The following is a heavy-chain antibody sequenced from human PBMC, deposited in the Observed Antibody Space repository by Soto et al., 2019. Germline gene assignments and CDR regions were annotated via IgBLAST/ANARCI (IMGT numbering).Heavy chain of an antibody. D-gene: IGHD3-10*01. V-gene: IGHV4-4*07. Sequence: QVQLQESGPGLVKPSETLSLRCTVSGDSISNSYWSWIRMSAGKGLEWIGRIYSFDRTIYNPSLKSRVTMSLDTSSNQFSLDLTSVTAADTAIYYCARARRMTRGVLLDSWGPGSAVTVSS. CDR1: GDSISNSY. CDR2: IYSFDRT. J-gene: IGHJ4*02. CDR3: ARARRMTRGVLLDS.